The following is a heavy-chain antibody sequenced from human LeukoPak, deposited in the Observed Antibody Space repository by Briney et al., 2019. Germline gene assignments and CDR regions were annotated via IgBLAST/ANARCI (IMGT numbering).Heavy chain of an antibody. CDR2: INPNTGET. V-gene: IGHV1-2*02. D-gene: IGHD6-13*01. Sequence: ASVKVSCKASGYTFTGYYIHWVRQAPGQGLEWMGWINPNTGETNNAQKFQGRVTMTRDTSINTAYMELSRLRSDGTAVYYCAREGVAGTGLDYWGQGTLVTVSS. J-gene: IGHJ4*02. CDR1: GYTFTGYY. CDR3: AREGVAGTGLDY.